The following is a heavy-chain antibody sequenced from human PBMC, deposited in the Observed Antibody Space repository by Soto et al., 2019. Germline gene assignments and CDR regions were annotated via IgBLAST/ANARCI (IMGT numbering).Heavy chain of an antibody. V-gene: IGHV1-69*01. CDR2: IIPIFGTT. J-gene: IGHJ6*02. CDR1: GGSFTYT. Sequence: QMHLVQSGPEVRKPGSSVKVSCKASGGSFTYTLSWVRQAPGQGLEWMGGIIPIFGTTNYAEKFQGRVTITADESTQTVFMELSTLRYEDQAVYYCARLHSHGTYGMDVWGQGTAVIVS. CDR3: ARLHSHGTYGMDV. D-gene: IGHD4-4*01.